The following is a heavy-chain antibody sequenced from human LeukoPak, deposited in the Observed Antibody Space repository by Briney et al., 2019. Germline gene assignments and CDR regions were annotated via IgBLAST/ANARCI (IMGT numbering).Heavy chain of an antibody. J-gene: IGHJ6*03. CDR1: GGSFSGYY. V-gene: IGHV4-34*01. Sequence: SQTLSLTCAVYGGSFSGYYWSWIRHPPGKGLEWIGEINHSGSTNYNPSLKRRVTISVDTSKNQFSLKMSSVTAADTAVYYCARSARYGNGYYYYYYYMDVWGKGTTVTVSS. D-gene: IGHD5-18*01. CDR2: INHSGST. CDR3: ARSARYGNGYYYYYYYMDV.